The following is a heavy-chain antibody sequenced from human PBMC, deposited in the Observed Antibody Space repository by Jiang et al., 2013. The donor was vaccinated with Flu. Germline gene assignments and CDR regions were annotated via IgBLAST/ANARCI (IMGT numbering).Heavy chain of an antibody. D-gene: IGHD2-2*01. Sequence: GAEVKKPGSSVKVSCKASGGTFSNYGVSWVRQAPGQGLEWMGGIIPISDSTNYLQKFQGRLTITADEPTATAYMELSRLRSEDTAVYYCARRGVVPAAVGGHYYYLDVWGKGTTVTVSS. CDR3: ARRGVVPAAVGGHYYYLDV. J-gene: IGHJ6*03. CDR1: GGTFSNYG. CDR2: IIPISDST. V-gene: IGHV1-69*01.